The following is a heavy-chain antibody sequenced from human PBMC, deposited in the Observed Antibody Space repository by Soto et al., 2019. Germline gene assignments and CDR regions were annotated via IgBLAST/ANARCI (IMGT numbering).Heavy chain of an antibody. CDR1: GFTFSDYY. CDR2: SSNSGTFS. D-gene: IGHD1-1*01. Sequence: GGSLRLSCEGSGFTFSDYYISWIRQAPGKGLEWISYSSNSGTFSRYADSVKGRFSSSRDNTKNLLYLQMNSLRAEDTAVYYCARSGDNYNRLDYWGQGTPVTVSS. V-gene: IGHV3-11*06. CDR3: ARSGDNYNRLDY. J-gene: IGHJ4*02.